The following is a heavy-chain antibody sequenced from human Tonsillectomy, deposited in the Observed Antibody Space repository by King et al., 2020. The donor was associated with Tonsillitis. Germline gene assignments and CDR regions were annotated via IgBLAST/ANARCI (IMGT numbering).Heavy chain of an antibody. J-gene: IGHJ4*02. Sequence: QLQESGPGVVKPSETLSLTCTVSGGSISSSDHYWAWIRQPPGKGLEWIGLMYYSGTIFYNPSLKSPMTISGGTSENRFSLKLSSVTAADTAVYFCARYVSGSFDYWGQGALVTVSS. CDR1: GGSISSSDHY. V-gene: IGHV4-39*02. CDR2: MYYSGTI. D-gene: IGHD1-26*01. CDR3: ARYVSGSFDY.